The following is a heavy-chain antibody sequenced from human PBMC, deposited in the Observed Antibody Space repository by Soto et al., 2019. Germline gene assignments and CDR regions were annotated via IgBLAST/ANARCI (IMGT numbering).Heavy chain of an antibody. J-gene: IGHJ4*02. CDR1: GFTFSSYG. CDR2: ISYDGSNK. D-gene: IGHD3-22*01. V-gene: IGHV3-30*18. CDR3: AKGASPIVVVHREAFDY. Sequence: GGSLRLSCAASGFTFSSYGMHWVRQAPGKGLEWVAVISYDGSNKYYADSVKGRFTISRDNSKNTLYLQMNSLRAEDTAVYYCAKGASPIVVVHREAFDYWGQGTLVTVSS.